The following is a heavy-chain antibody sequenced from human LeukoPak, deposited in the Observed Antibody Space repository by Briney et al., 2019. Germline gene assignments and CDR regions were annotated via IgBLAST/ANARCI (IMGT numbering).Heavy chain of an antibody. V-gene: IGHV3-23*01. J-gene: IGHJ4*02. CDR1: GFSGPSSA. D-gene: IGHD3-22*01. CDR2: IGAGASNK. CDR3: AQSYDSGGYPLGDS. Sequence: GGSLRLSCTASGFSGPSSAMAWVRQAPGKGLEWVSHIGAGASNKYYADSVKGRFTISRDYSRKTVYLQMNSLRAEDTAVYCCAQSYDSGGYPLGDSWGQGTLVTVSS.